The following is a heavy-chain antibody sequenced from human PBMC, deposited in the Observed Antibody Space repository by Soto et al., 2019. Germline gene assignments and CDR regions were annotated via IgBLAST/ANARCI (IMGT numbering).Heavy chain of an antibody. CDR1: GYNFIAQN. V-gene: IGHV1-2*02. J-gene: IGHJ3*01. CDR3: ARERHLNSPSDAFDL. Sequence: QVHLVQSGAEVKKPGASVKVSCMASGYNFIAQNIHWVRQAPGLGLEWMGKMNPNCGGSDYSQEFQGRVTVTRVTSISTVYMELTSLKSDDTAVYYCARERHLNSPSDAFDLWGQGTMVIVSS. CDR2: MNPNCGGS. D-gene: IGHD1-7*01.